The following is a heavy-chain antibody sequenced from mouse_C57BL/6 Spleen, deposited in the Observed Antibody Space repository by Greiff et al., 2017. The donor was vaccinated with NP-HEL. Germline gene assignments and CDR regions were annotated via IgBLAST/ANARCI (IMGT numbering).Heavy chain of an antibody. CDR3: ARDGRYYPYAMDY. CDR2: INYDGSST. J-gene: IGHJ4*01. D-gene: IGHD2-3*01. CDR1: GFTFSDYY. Sequence: EVKLVESEGGLVQPGSSMKLSCTASGFTFSDYYMAWVRQVPDKGLEWVANINYDGSSTYYLASLKSRFIISRDNAKNILYLQMSSLKSDDTATYYCARDGRYYPYAMDYWGQGTSVTVSS. V-gene: IGHV5-16*01.